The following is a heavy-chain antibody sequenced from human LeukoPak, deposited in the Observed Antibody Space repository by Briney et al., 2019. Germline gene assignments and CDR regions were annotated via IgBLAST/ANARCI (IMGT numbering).Heavy chain of an antibody. Sequence: ASVKVSCKASGYTFTSYGINWVRQATGQGLEWMGWMNPNSGNTGYAQKFQGRVTMTRNTSISTAYMELSSLRSEDTAVYYCARGLGYYDFWSGWGAFDIWGQGTMVTVSS. CDR3: ARGLGYYDFWSGWGAFDI. CDR2: MNPNSGNT. D-gene: IGHD3-3*01. V-gene: IGHV1-8*01. J-gene: IGHJ3*02. CDR1: GYTFTSYG.